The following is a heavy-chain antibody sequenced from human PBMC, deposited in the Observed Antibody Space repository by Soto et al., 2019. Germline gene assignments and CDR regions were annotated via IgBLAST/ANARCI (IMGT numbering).Heavy chain of an antibody. CDR1: GGSISSSSYY. CDR3: ASLDPRPYYYYGMDV. Sequence: QLQLQESGPGLVKPSETLSLTCTVSGGSISSSSYYWGWIRQPPGKGLEWIGSIYYSGSTYYNPSLKSRVTISVDTSKNQFSLKLSSVTAADTAVYYCASLDPRPYYYYGMDVWGQGTTVTVSS. J-gene: IGHJ6*02. CDR2: IYYSGST. D-gene: IGHD1-1*01. V-gene: IGHV4-39*01.